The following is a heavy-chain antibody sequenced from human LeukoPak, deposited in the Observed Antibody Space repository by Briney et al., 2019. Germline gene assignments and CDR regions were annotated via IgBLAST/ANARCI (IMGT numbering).Heavy chain of an antibody. V-gene: IGHV3-23*01. CDR1: GFTFSKYD. CDR3: AKEITLTTAYFDY. CDR2: ISDSGDQT. D-gene: IGHD4-17*01. J-gene: IGHJ4*02. Sequence: PGGSPRLSCVASGFTFSKYDMSWVRQAPGKGLEWVSGISDSGDQTYHADSVRARFTISRDNSKNTLYLQVNSLRAEDTALYYCAKEITLTTAYFDYWGQGTLVTVSS.